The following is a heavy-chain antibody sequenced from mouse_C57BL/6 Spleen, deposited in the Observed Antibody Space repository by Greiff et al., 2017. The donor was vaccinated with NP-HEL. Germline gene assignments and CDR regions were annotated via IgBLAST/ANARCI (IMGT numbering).Heavy chain of an antibody. CDR2: INPYNGGT. CDR3: ARGRQNYYAMDY. V-gene: IGHV1-19*01. D-gene: IGHD3-2*01. CDR1: GYTFTDYY. Sequence: VQLQQSGPVLVKPGASVKMSCKASGYTFTDYYMNWVKQSHGKSLEWIGVINPYNGGTSYNQKFKGKATLTVDKSSSTAYMELNSLTSEDSAVYYCARGRQNYYAMDYWGQGTSVTVSS. J-gene: IGHJ4*01.